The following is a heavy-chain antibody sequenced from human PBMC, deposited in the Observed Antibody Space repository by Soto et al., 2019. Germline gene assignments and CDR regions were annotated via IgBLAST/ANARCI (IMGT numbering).Heavy chain of an antibody. V-gene: IGHV3-30*03. CDR1: GFMFSNYA. J-gene: IGHJ4*02. CDR2: ISNDGSHE. D-gene: IGHD3-16*01. Sequence: GGSLRLSCAASGFMFSNYAMYWVCQAPGKGPEWVAVISNDGSHEYYVDSVKGRFSSSRDNSKNTVYLQMNSLRPDDTAFYYCARVGSGGGGDYWGQGTLVTVSS. CDR3: ARVGSGGGGDY.